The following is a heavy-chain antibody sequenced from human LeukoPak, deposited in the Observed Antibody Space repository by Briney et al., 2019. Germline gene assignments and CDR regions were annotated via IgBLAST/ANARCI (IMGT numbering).Heavy chain of an antibody. CDR3: TLLVYYYYYIDV. Sequence: GGSLRLSCAASGFTFSNAWMSWVRQAPGKGLEWVGRIKSKTDGGTTDYAAPVKGRFTISRDDSKNTLYLQMNSLKTGDTAVYYCTLLVYYYYYIDVWGKGTTVTVSS. V-gene: IGHV3-15*01. J-gene: IGHJ6*03. CDR1: GFTFSNAW. D-gene: IGHD2-15*01. CDR2: IKSKTDGGTT.